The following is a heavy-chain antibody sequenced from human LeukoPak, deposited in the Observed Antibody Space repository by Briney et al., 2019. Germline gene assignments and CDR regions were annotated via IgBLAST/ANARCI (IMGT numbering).Heavy chain of an antibody. D-gene: IGHD2-15*01. CDR3: ARGSELLPVDY. J-gene: IGHJ4*02. CDR1: GGSISSYY. V-gene: IGHV4-4*07. Sequence: SETLALTCTVSGGSISSYYWSWIRQPAGKGLEWIGRIYSSGSTDYNSSLKSRVTMSVDTSKNQFSPKLSSVTAADTAVYYCARGSELLPVDYWGQGTLVTVSS. CDR2: IYSSGST.